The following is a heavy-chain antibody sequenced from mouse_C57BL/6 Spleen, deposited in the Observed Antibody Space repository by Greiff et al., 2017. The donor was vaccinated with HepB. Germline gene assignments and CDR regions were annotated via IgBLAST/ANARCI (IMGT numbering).Heavy chain of an antibody. CDR1: GFTFSSYG. CDR2: ISSGGSYT. J-gene: IGHJ1*03. Sequence: VQLQQSGGDLVKPGGSLKLSCAASGFTFSSYGMSWVRQTPDKRLEWVATISSGGSYTYYPDSVKGRFTISRDNAKNTLYLQMSSLKSEDTAMYYCAIPPTGPEFNWYFDVWGTGTTVTVSS. V-gene: IGHV5-6*01. CDR3: AIPPTGPEFNWYFDV. D-gene: IGHD4-1*01.